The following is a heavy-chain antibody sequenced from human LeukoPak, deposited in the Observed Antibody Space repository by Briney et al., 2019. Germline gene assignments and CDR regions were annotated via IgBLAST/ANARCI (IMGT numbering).Heavy chain of an antibody. Sequence: GGSLRLSCAASGFTFSNYVLGWVRQAPGKGLQWVSAISGSGGSTYYADSVKGRFTISRDNSKNTLYLQMNSLRAEDTAVYYCAKDRKYFDLWGRGTLVTVSS. V-gene: IGHV3-23*01. CDR3: AKDRKYFDL. CDR1: GFTFSNYV. J-gene: IGHJ2*01. CDR2: ISGSGGST. D-gene: IGHD1-14*01.